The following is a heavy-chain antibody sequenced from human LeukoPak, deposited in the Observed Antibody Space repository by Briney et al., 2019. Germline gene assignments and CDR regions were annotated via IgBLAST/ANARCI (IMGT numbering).Heavy chain of an antibody. Sequence: SVKVSCKASGYTFTGYYMHWVRQAPGQGLEWMGGIIPIFGTANYAQKFQGRVTITADESTSTAYVELSSLRSEDTAVYYCARGPYGSGSYSRGYYYYYMDVWGKGTTVTISS. CDR2: IIPIFGTA. CDR1: GYTFTGYY. CDR3: ARGPYGSGSYSRGYYYYYMDV. D-gene: IGHD3-10*01. J-gene: IGHJ6*03. V-gene: IGHV1-69*13.